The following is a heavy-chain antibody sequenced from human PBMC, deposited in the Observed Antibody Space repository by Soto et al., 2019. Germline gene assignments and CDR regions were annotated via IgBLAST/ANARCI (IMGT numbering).Heavy chain of an antibody. Sequence: EVQLAESGGGLVQPGGSLRLAFAASGFPFKNDWMYLVRQAPGKGLVWVSRINSYGSTTNYADSVKGRFTISRDNAKNTVYLQMNSLKDDDTAVYYCTRGGAGLDSWGQGTLVTVSS. CDR1: GFPFKNDW. V-gene: IGHV3-74*01. J-gene: IGHJ4*02. D-gene: IGHD3-16*01. CDR3: TRGGAGLDS. CDR2: INSYGSTT.